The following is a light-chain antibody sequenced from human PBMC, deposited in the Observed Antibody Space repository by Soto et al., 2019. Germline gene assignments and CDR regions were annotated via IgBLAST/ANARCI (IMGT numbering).Light chain of an antibody. CDR2: LNDDGSH. Sequence: QPVLTQSPSASASLGASVKLTCTLSSGHSDYAIAWHQQQPENGPRYLMKLNDDGSHSKGDGIPDRFSGFRSGAEYYLTISSLQSEDEADYYCQTWDAGIRVFGGGTKVTVL. V-gene: IGLV4-69*02. CDR3: QTWDAGIRV. CDR1: SGHSDYA. J-gene: IGLJ3*02.